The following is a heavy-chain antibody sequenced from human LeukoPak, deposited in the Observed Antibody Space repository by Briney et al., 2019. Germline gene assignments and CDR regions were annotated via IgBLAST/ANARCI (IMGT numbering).Heavy chain of an antibody. CDR2: FYYTGTI. D-gene: IGHD3-10*01. CDR1: DGSMSSTDHF. CDR3: ARQGVVPNKARWYFDL. J-gene: IGHJ2*01. V-gene: IGHV4-39*01. Sequence: SETLSLTCIVSDGSMSSTDHFWGWIRQPPGKELEWIGSFYYTGTIFYSPSLESRGTISIDTSKNQFSLKIRSVTAADTAVYYCARQGVVPNKARWYFDLWGRGALVTVSS.